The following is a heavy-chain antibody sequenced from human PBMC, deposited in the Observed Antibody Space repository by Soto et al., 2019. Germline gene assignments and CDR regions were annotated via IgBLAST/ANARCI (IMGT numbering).Heavy chain of an antibody. J-gene: IGHJ6*02. CDR1: GYTFTSYG. D-gene: IGHD3-3*01. CDR3: ERDHFEFWSHYYYFYGMDV. Sequence: QVQLVQSGAEVKKPGASVKVSCKASGYTFTSYGISWVRQAPGQGLEWMGWISAYNGNTNYAQKLQGRVTMTTDTYTSTAYMELRSLRSDATAVYYCERDHFEFWSHYYYFYGMDVWGQGTTVTVSS. CDR2: ISAYNGNT. V-gene: IGHV1-18*01.